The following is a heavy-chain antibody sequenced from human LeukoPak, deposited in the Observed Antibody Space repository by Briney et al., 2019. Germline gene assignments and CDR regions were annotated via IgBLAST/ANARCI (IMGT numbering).Heavy chain of an antibody. CDR1: GFTFSSYS. D-gene: IGHD3-9*01. V-gene: IGHV3-21*01. CDR2: ISSSRSYI. CDR3: ARATSYYNLLTGLAHDRSGEPSYYFDY. Sequence: GGSLRLPCAASGFTFSSYSMNWVRQAPGKGLEWVSSISSSRSYIYYADSVKGRFTLHRDNAKNSLYMQMNSLRDEDTAVYYCARATSYYNLLTGLAHDRSGEPSYYFDYWGQGTLVTVSS. J-gene: IGHJ4*02.